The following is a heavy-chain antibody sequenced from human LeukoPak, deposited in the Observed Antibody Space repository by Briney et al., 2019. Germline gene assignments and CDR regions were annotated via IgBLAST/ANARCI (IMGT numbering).Heavy chain of an antibody. Sequence: ASVKISCKASGGTFSSYAISWVRQDPGQGLEWMGRVIPILGIANYAQKFQGRVTITADKSTSTAYMELSSLRSEDTAVYYCARGVGSSSYYYYYGMDVWGQGTTVTVSS. D-gene: IGHD6-6*01. V-gene: IGHV1-69*04. CDR2: VIPILGIA. J-gene: IGHJ6*02. CDR1: GGTFSSYA. CDR3: ARGVGSSSYYYYYGMDV.